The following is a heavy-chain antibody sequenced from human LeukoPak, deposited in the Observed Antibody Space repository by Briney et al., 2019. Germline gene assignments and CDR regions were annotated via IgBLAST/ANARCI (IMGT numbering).Heavy chain of an antibody. CDR2: ISSSSSYI. D-gene: IGHD3-22*01. J-gene: IGHJ3*02. CDR3: ARAQYYDSSGYYYQDAFDI. V-gene: IGHV3-21*01. Sequence: PGGSLRLSCETSGFTFSRYAMTWVRQAPGRGLEWVSSISSSSSYIYYADSVKGRFTISRDNAKNSLYLQMNSLRAEDTAVYYCARAQYYDSSGYYYQDAFDIWGQGTMVTVSS. CDR1: GFTFSRYA.